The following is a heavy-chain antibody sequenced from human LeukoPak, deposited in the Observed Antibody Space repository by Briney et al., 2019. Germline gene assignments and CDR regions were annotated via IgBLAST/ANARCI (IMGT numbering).Heavy chain of an antibody. D-gene: IGHD3-16*02. V-gene: IGHV1-69*02. Sequence: GASVKVSCKASGGTFSTYTISWVRQAPGQGPEWMGRISPILDKPNYAQKFQGRLTITADKSTSTAYMELSSLRSEDTAVYYCATYVWGNYRQQDFRRVFYFDSWGQGTPVIVSS. CDR1: GGTFSTYT. CDR3: ATYVWGNYRQQDFRRVFYFDS. J-gene: IGHJ4*02. CDR2: ISPILDKP.